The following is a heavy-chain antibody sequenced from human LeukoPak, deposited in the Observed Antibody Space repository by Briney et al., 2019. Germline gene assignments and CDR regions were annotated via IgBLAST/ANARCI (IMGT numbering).Heavy chain of an antibody. CDR3: ADRGGEGIGCCSCTSCYVGIDY. CDR2: IGYGGDP. D-gene: IGHD2-2*01. J-gene: IGHJ4*02. CDR1: GFTFSSHD. Sequence: GGSLRLSCAASGFTFSSHDRHWVRQPTGKGLDWASGIGYGGDPSYPGSVKGRFTISREDAKNSLYFQKNTLRAGDTAVYYCADRGGEGIGCCSCTSCYVGIDYWGQGIWSPSPQ. V-gene: IGHV3-13*05.